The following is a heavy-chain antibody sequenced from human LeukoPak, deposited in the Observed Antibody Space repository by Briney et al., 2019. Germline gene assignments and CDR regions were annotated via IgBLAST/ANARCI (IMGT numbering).Heavy chain of an antibody. J-gene: IGHJ4*02. V-gene: IGHV3-23*01. D-gene: IGHD5-12*01. Sequence: GGSLRLSCAASGFTFSSYAMSWVRQAPGKGLEWVSAISGSAGSTYYADSVKGRFTVSRDNSKNTLSLQMNSLRVEDTAVYYCAKGKSGYSGHTIFSYWGQGTLVTVSS. CDR3: AKGKSGYSGHTIFSY. CDR1: GFTFSSYA. CDR2: ISGSAGST.